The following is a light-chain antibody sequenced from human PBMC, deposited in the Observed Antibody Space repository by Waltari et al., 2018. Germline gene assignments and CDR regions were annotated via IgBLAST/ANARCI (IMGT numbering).Light chain of an antibody. Sequence: DVAMTQSPLSLPVTLAQPASIPCRASQSLVSRDGNTYFNWFHQRPGQSPRRLLYKVSNRDSGVPDRFSGSASGTDFTLRISRVEAEDVGDYYCMQGTHWPWTFGPGTKVEI. CDR1: QSLVSRDGNTY. CDR3: MQGTHWPWT. J-gene: IGKJ1*01. V-gene: IGKV2-30*01. CDR2: KVS.